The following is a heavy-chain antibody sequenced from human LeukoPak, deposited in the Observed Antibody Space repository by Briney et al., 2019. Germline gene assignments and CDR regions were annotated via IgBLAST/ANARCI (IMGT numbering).Heavy chain of an antibody. CDR3: ARIQGYFGIDV. CDR1: GSSFSGYY. J-gene: IGHJ6*02. V-gene: IGHV4-34*01. Sequence: SETLSLTCAVYGSSFSGYYRSWIRQPPGKGLEWIAEINHSGSTNYNPSLKTRLTISVDTSRNRFSLKLSSVTAADTAVYYCARIQGYFGIDVWGQGTTVTVSS. CDR2: INHSGST.